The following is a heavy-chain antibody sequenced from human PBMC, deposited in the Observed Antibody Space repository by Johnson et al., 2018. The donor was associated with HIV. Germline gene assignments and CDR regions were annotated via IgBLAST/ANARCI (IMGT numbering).Heavy chain of an antibody. J-gene: IGHJ3*01. Sequence: EVQLVESGGGLVQPGGSLRLSCAASGFTFSTYAMHWVRQAPGKGLEYVSAISKNGDSTYYADSVRGRFTISRDNSNNTLFLQMGSLRVEDMAVYYCAIPYYHDSGVYHWGQGTMVTVSS. CDR2: ISKNGDST. D-gene: IGHD3-22*01. CDR1: GFTFSTYA. V-gene: IGHV3-64*07. CDR3: AIPYYHDSGVYH.